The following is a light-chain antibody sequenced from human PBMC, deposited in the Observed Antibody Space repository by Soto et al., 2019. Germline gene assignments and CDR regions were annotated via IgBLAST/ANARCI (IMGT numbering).Light chain of an antibody. V-gene: IGKV1-5*01. J-gene: IGKJ1*01. CDR1: QSISSW. CDR3: QQYNSSPT. CDR2: DAS. Sequence: DIQMTQSPSTLSASVGDRVTITCRASQSISSWLAWYQQKPGKAPKLLIYDASSLESGVPSRFSGSGSGTEFTLTISSLKPDDFATYYCQQYNSSPTFGQGKKVEIK.